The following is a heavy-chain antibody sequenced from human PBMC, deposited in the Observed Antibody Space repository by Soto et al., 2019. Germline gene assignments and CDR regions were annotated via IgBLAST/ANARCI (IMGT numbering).Heavy chain of an antibody. CDR3: AKGRAVAGFDY. V-gene: IGHV3-23*01. J-gene: IGHJ4*02. D-gene: IGHD6-19*01. CDR2: IAGSGGST. CDR1: GFTFSSYD. Sequence: GSLRLSCAASGFTFSSYDMSWVRQAPGKGLEWVSVIAGSGGSTYYADSVKGRFTTSRDNSKNTLYLQMNSLRVEDTAVYYCAKGRAVAGFDYWGQGTLVTVSS.